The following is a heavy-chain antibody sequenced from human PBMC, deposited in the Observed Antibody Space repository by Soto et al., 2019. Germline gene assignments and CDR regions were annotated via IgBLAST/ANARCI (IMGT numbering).Heavy chain of an antibody. Sequence: QVQLVQSGAEVKRPGSSLKVSCEASGGTFSSYTVSWLRQIPGQGLEWMGGIIPDFGTTNYAQRFQGRVSNTADESPNTAGMELTTLTAEDTAVYYCARSHSTTPGAVAGPDYYFGLWGRGTLVTVSS. CDR3: ARSHSTTPGAVAGPDYYFGL. V-gene: IGHV1-69*01. CDR2: IIPDFGTT. D-gene: IGHD6-19*01. J-gene: IGHJ4*02. CDR1: GGTFSSYT.